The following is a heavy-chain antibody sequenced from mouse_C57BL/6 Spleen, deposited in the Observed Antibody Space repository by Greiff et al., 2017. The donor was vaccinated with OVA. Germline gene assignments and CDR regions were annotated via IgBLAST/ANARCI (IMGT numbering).Heavy chain of an antibody. Sequence: QVQLQQSGAELVRPGSSVKLSCKASGYTFTSYWMHWVKQRPIQGLEWIGNIDPSDSETHYNQKFKDKATLTVDKSSSTAYMQLSSLTSEDSAVYYCARWNYYGSSVGVDYWGQGTTLTVSS. J-gene: IGHJ2*01. CDR3: ARWNYYGSSVGVDY. CDR1: GYTFTSYW. CDR2: IDPSDSET. D-gene: IGHD1-1*01. V-gene: IGHV1-52*01.